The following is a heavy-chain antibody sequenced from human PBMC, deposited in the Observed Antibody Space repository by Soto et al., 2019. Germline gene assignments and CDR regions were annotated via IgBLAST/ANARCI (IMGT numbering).Heavy chain of an antibody. CDR3: AKVGESTVFDFWSGYYPSNYGMDV. CDR2: ISGSGGST. D-gene: IGHD3-3*01. J-gene: IGHJ6*02. CDR1: GFTFSSYA. V-gene: IGHV3-23*01. Sequence: EVQLLESGGGLVQPGGSLRLSCAASGFTFSSYAMIWVRQAPGKGLEWVSAISGSGGSTYYADSVKGRFTISRDNSKNTLYLQMNSLRAEDTAVYYCAKVGESTVFDFWSGYYPSNYGMDVWGQGTTVTVSS.